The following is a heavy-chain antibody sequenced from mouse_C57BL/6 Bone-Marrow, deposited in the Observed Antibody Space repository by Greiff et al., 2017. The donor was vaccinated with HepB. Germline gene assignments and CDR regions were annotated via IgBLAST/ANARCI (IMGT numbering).Heavy chain of an antibody. CDR1: GFTFSNYW. CDR3: TRSYLYYAMDY. D-gene: IGHD5-5*01. CDR2: IRLKSDNYAT. V-gene: IGHV6-3*01. J-gene: IGHJ4*01. Sequence: EVQGVESGGGLVQPGGSMKLSCVASGFTFSNYWMNWVRQSPEKGLEWVAQIRLKSDNYATHYAESVKGRFTISRDDSKSSVYLQMNNLRAEDTGIYYCTRSYLYYAMDYWGQGTSVTVSS.